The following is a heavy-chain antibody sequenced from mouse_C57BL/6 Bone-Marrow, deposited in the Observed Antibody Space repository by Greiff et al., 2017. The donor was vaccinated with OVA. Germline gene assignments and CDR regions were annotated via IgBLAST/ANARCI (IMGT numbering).Heavy chain of an antibody. Sequence: DVQLVESGGGLVQSGRSLRLSCAPSGFTFSDFYMEWVRQAPGKGLEWIAASRNKANDYTTEYSASVKGRFIVSRDTSQSILYLQMNALRAEDTAIYYCARDAYGNYGYFDVWGTGTTVTVSS. CDR2: SRNKANDYTT. J-gene: IGHJ1*03. V-gene: IGHV7-1*01. CDR1: GFTFSDFY. D-gene: IGHD2-1*01. CDR3: ARDAYGNYGYFDV.